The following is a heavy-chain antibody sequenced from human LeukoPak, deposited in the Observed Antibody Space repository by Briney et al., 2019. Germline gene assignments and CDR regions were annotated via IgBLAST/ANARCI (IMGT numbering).Heavy chain of an antibody. CDR3: ARVGVGQRAARVFDP. J-gene: IGHJ5*02. V-gene: IGHV4-31*03. D-gene: IGHD6-6*01. CDR2: IYYSGST. CDR1: GGSISRGGYY. Sequence: SETLSLTCTVSGGSISRGGYYWSWIRQHPGKGLEWIGYIYYSGSTYYNPSLKSRVTLSVDTSKNQFSLKLSSVTAADTAVYYCARVGVGQRAARVFDPWGQGTLVTVSS.